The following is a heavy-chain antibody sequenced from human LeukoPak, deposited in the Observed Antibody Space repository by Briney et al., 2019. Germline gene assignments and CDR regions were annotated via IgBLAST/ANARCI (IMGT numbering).Heavy chain of an antibody. D-gene: IGHD3-3*01. V-gene: IGHV4-59*01. Sequence: SATLSLTCTVSGGSISSYYWSWIRQPPGKGLEWIGYIYYSGSTNYNPSLKSRVTISVDTSKNQFSLKLSSVTAADTAVYYCARVYDFWSGYYYYYFDYWAREPWSPSPQ. J-gene: IGHJ4*02. CDR2: IYYSGST. CDR3: ARVYDFWSGYYYYYFDY. CDR1: GGSISSYY.